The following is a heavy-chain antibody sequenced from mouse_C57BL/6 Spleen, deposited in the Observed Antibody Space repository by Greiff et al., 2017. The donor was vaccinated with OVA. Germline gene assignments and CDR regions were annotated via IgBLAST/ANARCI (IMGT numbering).Heavy chain of an antibody. D-gene: IGHD4-1*01. CDR3: ARRNWALSWYFDV. CDR1: GYTFTDYN. V-gene: IGHV1-18*01. Sequence: VQLQQSGPELVKPGASVKIPCKASGYTFTDYNMDWVKQSHGKSLEWIGDINPNNGGTIYNQKFEGKATLTVDKSSSTAYMELRSLTSEDTAVYYCARRNWALSWYFDVWGTGTTVTVSS. CDR2: INPNNGGT. J-gene: IGHJ1*03.